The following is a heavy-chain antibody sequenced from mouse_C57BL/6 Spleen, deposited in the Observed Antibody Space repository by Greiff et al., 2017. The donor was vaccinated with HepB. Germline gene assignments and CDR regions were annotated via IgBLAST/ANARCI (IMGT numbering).Heavy chain of an antibody. CDR3: DYYDFAY. V-gene: IGHV1-15*01. CDR2: IDPETGGT. Sequence: LQESGAELVRPGASVTLSCKASGYTFTDYEMHWVKQTPVHGLEWIGAIDPETGGTAYNQKFKGKAILTADKSSSTAYMELRSLTSEDSAVYYCDYYDFAYWGQGTLVTVSA. J-gene: IGHJ3*01. D-gene: IGHD2-4*01. CDR1: GYTFTDYE.